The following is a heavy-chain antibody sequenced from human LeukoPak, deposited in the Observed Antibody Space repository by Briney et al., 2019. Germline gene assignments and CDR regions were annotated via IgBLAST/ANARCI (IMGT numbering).Heavy chain of an antibody. Sequence: GGSLRLSCVASGITFSSYSMNWVRQAPGKGLEWVSYISSFSGTINYADSVKGRFTISRDNAKNSPYLQMNSLRAEDTAVYYCARDQGGVGYWGQGTLVTVSS. CDR1: GITFSSYS. V-gene: IGHV3-48*01. CDR3: ARDQGGVGY. CDR2: ISSFSGTI. D-gene: IGHD3-16*01. J-gene: IGHJ4*02.